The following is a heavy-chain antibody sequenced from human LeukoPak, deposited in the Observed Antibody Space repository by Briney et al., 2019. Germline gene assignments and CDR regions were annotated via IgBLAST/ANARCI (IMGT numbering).Heavy chain of an antibody. J-gene: IGHJ4*02. Sequence: SETLSLTCTVSGYSISSGYYWGWIRQPPGKGLEWIGSIYHSGSTYYNPSLKSRVTISVDTSKNQFSLKLSSVIAADTAVYYCARVSGWYRYFDYWGQGTLVTVSS. CDR2: IYHSGST. V-gene: IGHV4-38-2*02. D-gene: IGHD6-19*01. CDR1: GYSISSGYY. CDR3: ARVSGWYRYFDY.